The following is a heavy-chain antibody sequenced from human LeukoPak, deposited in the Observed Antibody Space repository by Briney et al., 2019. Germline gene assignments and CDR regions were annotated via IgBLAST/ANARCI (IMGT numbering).Heavy chain of an antibody. V-gene: IGHV1-2*02. Sequence: ASVKVSCKASGYTFNTYGISWVRQAPGQGLEWMGWINPNSGGTNYAQKFQGRVTMTRDTSISTAYMELSRLRSDDTAVYYCARDWDLEYYYDSSGPLDYWGQGTLVTVSS. D-gene: IGHD3-22*01. CDR1: GYTFNTYG. CDR3: ARDWDLEYYYDSSGPLDY. J-gene: IGHJ4*02. CDR2: INPNSGGT.